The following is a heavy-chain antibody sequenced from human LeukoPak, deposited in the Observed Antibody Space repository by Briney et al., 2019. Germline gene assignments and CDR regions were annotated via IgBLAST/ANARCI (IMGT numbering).Heavy chain of an antibody. CDR2: INHSGST. CDR1: GGSISSYY. D-gene: IGHD6-13*01. CDR3: ARGPSVAAAGTGLDY. V-gene: IGHV4-34*01. Sequence: SETLSLTCTVSGGSISSYYWSWIRQPPGKGLEWIGEINHSGSTNYNPSLKSRVTISVDTSKNQFSLKLSSVTAADTAVYYCARGPSVAAAGTGLDYWGQGTLVTVSS. J-gene: IGHJ4*02.